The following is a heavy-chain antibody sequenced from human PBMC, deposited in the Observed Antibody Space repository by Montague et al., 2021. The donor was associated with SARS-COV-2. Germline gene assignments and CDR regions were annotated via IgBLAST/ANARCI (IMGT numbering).Heavy chain of an antibody. V-gene: IGHV4-59*03. CDR2: IYYDGST. Sequence: SETLSLTSTVSGCSIRSYYWSWIRQTPGKGLEWIGYIYYDGSTNYNPSLKSRVTMSVDSSKNQFSLRLSSVTAADTAVYYCARYGSYFEHWGQGTLVTVSS. CDR1: GCSIRSYY. CDR3: ARYGSYFEH. D-gene: IGHD1-26*01. J-gene: IGHJ4*02.